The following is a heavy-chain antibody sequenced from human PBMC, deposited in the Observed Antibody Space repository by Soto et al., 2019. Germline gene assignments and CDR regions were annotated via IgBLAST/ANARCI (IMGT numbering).Heavy chain of an antibody. Sequence: GGSLRLSCAASGFTFDDYAMHWVRQAPGKGLEWVSGISWNSGSIGYADSVKGRFTISRDNAKNSLYLQMNSLRAEDTALYYCAKEASGWYDGYFQHWGQGTLVTVSS. CDR3: AKEASGWYDGYFQH. CDR2: ISWNSGSI. J-gene: IGHJ1*01. CDR1: GFTFDDYA. D-gene: IGHD6-19*01. V-gene: IGHV3-9*01.